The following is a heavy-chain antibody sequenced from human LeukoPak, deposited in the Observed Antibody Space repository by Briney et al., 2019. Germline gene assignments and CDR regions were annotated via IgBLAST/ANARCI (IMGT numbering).Heavy chain of an antibody. CDR1: GGSISSGSYY. Sequence: PSETLSLTCTVSGGSISSGSYYWGWIRQPAGKGLEWIGRIYTSGTTNYNPSLNSRVTISVDTSKNQFSLKLSSVTAADTAVYYCASEYPASGRYCSSTSCYNSYYYGMDVWGQGTTVTVSS. J-gene: IGHJ6*02. CDR3: ASEYPASGRYCSSTSCYNSYYYGMDV. V-gene: IGHV4-61*02. CDR2: IYTSGTT. D-gene: IGHD2-2*02.